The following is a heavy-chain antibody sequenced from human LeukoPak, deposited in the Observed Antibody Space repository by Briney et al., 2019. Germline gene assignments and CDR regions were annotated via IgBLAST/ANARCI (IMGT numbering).Heavy chain of an antibody. Sequence: ASVKVSCKASGYTLTSYGISWVRQAPGQGLEWMGWISAYNGNTNYAQKLQGRVTMTTDTSTSTAYMELRSLRSDDTAVYYCARDRDFWILPGEYNWFDPWGQGTLVTVSS. CDR1: GYTLTSYG. CDR3: ARDRDFWILPGEYNWFDP. V-gene: IGHV1-18*01. D-gene: IGHD3/OR15-3a*01. J-gene: IGHJ5*02. CDR2: ISAYNGNT.